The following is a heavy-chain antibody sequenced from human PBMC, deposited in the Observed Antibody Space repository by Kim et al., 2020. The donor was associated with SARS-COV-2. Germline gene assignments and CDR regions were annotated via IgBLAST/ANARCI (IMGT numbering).Heavy chain of an antibody. J-gene: IGHJ3*02. V-gene: IGHV3-21*01. Sequence: ADSVEGRCTIPRANAKNSLYLQMNSLRAEDTAVYYCARVAYSSSLDAFDIWGQGTMVTVSS. D-gene: IGHD6-13*01. CDR3: ARVAYSSSLDAFDI.